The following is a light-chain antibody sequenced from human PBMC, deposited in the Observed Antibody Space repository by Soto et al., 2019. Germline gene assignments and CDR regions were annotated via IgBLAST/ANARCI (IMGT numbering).Light chain of an antibody. J-gene: IGKJ4*01. CDR1: QSVSSSY. CDR2: GAS. CDR3: VQASTLPLT. Sequence: EIVMTQSPATLSVSPGERATLSCRASQSVSSSYLAWYQQKPGQAPRLLIYGASSRATGIPDRFSGSGSGTDFTLTISRLEPEDFATYFCVQASTLPLTFGGGTKVDIK. V-gene: IGKV3-20*01.